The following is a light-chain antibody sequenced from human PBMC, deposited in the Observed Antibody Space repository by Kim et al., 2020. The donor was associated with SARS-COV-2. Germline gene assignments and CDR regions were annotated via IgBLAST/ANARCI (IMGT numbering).Light chain of an antibody. CDR3: QKYNRNRIFT. J-gene: IGKJ3*01. CDR2: QAS. Sequence: SLGDTGTITCRASQSIEHWLAWYQQKPGKAPKRLIYQASHLQSGVPPRVSGSGSGTEFTLTIRSLQPEDFATYYCQKYNRNRIFTFGPGTKVDIK. V-gene: IGKV1-5*03. CDR1: QSIEHW.